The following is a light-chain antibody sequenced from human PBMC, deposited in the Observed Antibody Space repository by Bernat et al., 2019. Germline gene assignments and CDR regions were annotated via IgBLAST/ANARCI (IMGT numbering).Light chain of an antibody. CDR1: SSDVGAYNY. CDR2: DVS. Sequence: QSALTQPASVSGSPGQSITLFCTGTSSDVGAYNYVSWYQQHPGKAPKLMIFDVSNRPSGVSDRFSGSKSGDTASLTISGLRAEDEADYYCSSVSTTSTPVVFGGGTKLSFL. CDR3: SSVSTTSTPVV. V-gene: IGLV2-14*03. J-gene: IGLJ3*02.